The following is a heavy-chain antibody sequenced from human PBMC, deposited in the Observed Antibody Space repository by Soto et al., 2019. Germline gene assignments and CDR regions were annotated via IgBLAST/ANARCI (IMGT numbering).Heavy chain of an antibody. V-gene: IGHV5-51*01. CDR3: ARYDYGDRGRYYFDY. CDR2: IYPGDFDT. D-gene: IGHD4-17*01. Sequence: GESLKISCKGSGYSFNTYWIGWVRQRPGKGLEWMGIIYPGDFDTRYGPSFQGQVTISANKSISTAYLQWSSLKASDTAMYYCARYDYGDRGRYYFDYWGQGAQVTVSS. J-gene: IGHJ4*02. CDR1: GYSFNTYW.